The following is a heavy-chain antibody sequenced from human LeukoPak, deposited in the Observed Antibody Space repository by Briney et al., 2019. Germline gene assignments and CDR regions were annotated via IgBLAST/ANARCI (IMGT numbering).Heavy chain of an antibody. J-gene: IGHJ4*02. CDR3: ARERSSAELDY. V-gene: IGHV1-2*02. Sequence: GASVKVSCKASGYTFTDYYLHWVRQAPGQGLEWMGWINPNSGGTKYAQKFQGRVTMTRDTSISTAYMELSRLRSDDTAVFYCARERSSAELDYWGQGTLVTVSS. D-gene: IGHD3-22*01. CDR2: INPNSGGT. CDR1: GYTFTDYY.